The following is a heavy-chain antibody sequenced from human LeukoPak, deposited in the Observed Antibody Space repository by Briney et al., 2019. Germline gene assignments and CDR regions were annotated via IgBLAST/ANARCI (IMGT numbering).Heavy chain of an antibody. J-gene: IGHJ4*02. V-gene: IGHV4-39*07. CDR1: GGSISSSSYY. CDR3: ARVFTIFGVVSYYFDY. Sequence: SETLSLTCTVSGGSISSSSYYWGWIRQPPGKGLEWIGSIYYSGSTYYNPSLKSRVTISVDTSKNQFSLKLSSVTAADTAVYYCARVFTIFGVVSYYFDYWGQGTLVTVSS. CDR2: IYYSGST. D-gene: IGHD3-3*01.